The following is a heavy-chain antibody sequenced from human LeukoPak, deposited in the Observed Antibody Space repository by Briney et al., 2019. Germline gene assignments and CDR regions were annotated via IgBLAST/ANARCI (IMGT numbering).Heavy chain of an antibody. Sequence: SETLSLTCTVSGGSISSHYWSWIRQSPGKGLEWIGYIYYSGSTNYNPSLKSRVTISVDTSKNQFSLKLSSVTAADTAVYYCARQETWERSALIDYWGQGTLVTVSS. CDR1: GGSISSHY. J-gene: IGHJ4*02. CDR2: IYYSGST. V-gene: IGHV4-59*08. D-gene: IGHD1-1*01. CDR3: ARQETWERSALIDY.